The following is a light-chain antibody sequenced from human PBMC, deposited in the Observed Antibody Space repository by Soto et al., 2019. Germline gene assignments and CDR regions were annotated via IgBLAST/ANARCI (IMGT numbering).Light chain of an antibody. CDR3: QQRSNWPPGVT. Sequence: EIVLTQSPATLSLSPGERATLSCRASQSVSSYLALYQQKPGQAPRLLIYDASNRATGIPARFSGSGSGTDFTLTLSSLEPQDFAVYYCQQRSNWPPGVTFGGGNKVAIK. V-gene: IGKV3-11*01. J-gene: IGKJ4*01. CDR2: DAS. CDR1: QSVSSY.